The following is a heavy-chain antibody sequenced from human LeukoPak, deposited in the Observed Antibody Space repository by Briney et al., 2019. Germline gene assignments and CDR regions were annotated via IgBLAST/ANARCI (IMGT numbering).Heavy chain of an antibody. J-gene: IGHJ4*02. CDR2: IYTSGST. Sequence: SETLSLTCTVSGGSISSGSYYWSWIRQPAGKGLEWIGRIYTSGSTNYNPSLKSRVTISVDTSKNQFSLKLSSVTAADTAVYYCARAGSTTYDCWGQGTLVTVSS. CDR3: ARAGSTTYDC. CDR1: GGSISSGSYY. D-gene: IGHD5/OR15-5a*01. V-gene: IGHV4-61*02.